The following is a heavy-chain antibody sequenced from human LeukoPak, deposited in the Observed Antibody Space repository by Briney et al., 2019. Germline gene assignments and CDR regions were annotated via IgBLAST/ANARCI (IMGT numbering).Heavy chain of an antibody. CDR2: IIPILGIA. V-gene: IGHV1-69*04. CDR1: GGTFISYT. CDR3: ARDPTTIAVAGTNWFEP. D-gene: IGHD6-19*01. Sequence: SVKVSCKASGGTFISYTISWVRQAPGQGLEWMGRIIPILGIANYAQKFQGRVTITADKSTSTAYMELSSLRSEDTAVYYCARDPTTIAVAGTNWFEPWGQGTLVTVSS. J-gene: IGHJ5*02.